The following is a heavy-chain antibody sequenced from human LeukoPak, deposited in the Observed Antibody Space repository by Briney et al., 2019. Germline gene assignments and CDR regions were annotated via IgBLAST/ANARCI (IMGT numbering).Heavy chain of an antibody. D-gene: IGHD6-13*01. J-gene: IGHJ4*02. CDR3: AKSQGGGGSSSSWFD. Sequence: GGSLRLSCAASGFTFSSYAMSWVRQAPGKGLEWVSAISGSGGSTYYADSVKGRFTISRDNSKNTLYLQMNSLRAEDTAVYYCAKSQGGGGSSSSWFDWGQGTLVTVSS. CDR2: ISGSGGST. V-gene: IGHV3-23*01. CDR1: GFTFSSYA.